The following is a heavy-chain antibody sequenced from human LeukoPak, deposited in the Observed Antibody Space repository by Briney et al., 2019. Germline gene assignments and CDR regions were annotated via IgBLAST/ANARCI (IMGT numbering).Heavy chain of an antibody. J-gene: IGHJ6*02. CDR1: GFTFSSYA. V-gene: IGHV3-48*01. Sequence: GGSLRLSCAASGFTFSSYAMSWVRQAPGKGLEWVSYISSSSSTIYYADSVKGRFTISRDNAKNSLYLQMNSLRAGDTAVYYCAREPEAPRLYYYYGMDVWGQGTTVTVSS. CDR2: ISSSSSTI. CDR3: AREPEAPRLYYYYGMDV. D-gene: IGHD6-25*01.